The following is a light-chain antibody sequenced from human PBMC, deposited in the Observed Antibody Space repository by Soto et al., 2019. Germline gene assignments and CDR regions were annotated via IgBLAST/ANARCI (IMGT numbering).Light chain of an antibody. Sequence: QLVLTQSPSASASLGASVKLTCTLSSEHSSYAIAWHQQQPEKGPRYLMKLNSDGSHSKGDGIPDRFSGSSSGAERYLTISSLQSEDEADYYCQTWGTGIPYVFGTGTKVTVL. CDR3: QTWGTGIPYV. V-gene: IGLV4-69*01. CDR2: LNSDGSH. CDR1: SEHSSYA. J-gene: IGLJ1*01.